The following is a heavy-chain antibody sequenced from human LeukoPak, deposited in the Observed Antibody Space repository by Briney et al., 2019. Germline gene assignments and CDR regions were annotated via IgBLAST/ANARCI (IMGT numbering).Heavy chain of an antibody. CDR1: GFTFSSYA. D-gene: IGHD6-13*01. V-gene: IGHV3-23*01. Sequence: GGYLRLSGAASGFTFSSYAMSWVRQAPGKGLEWVSAISGSGGSTYYADSVKGRFTISRDNSKDTLYLQMNSLRAEDTAVYYCTKALAPSYYFDYWGQGTLVTVSS. J-gene: IGHJ4*02. CDR2: ISGSGGST. CDR3: TKALAPSYYFDY.